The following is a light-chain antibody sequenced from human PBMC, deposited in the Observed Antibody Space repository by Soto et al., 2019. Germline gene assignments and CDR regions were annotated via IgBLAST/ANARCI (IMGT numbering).Light chain of an antibody. CDR2: EVS. V-gene: IGLV2-8*01. Sequence: QSALTQPPSASGSPGQSVTISCTGTSSDIGGYNYVSWYQQHPGKAPKLIIYEVSKRPSGVPDRFSGSKSGNTASLTVSGLHTEDEADYYCSSYAGSSTLVVFGGGTKLTVL. J-gene: IGLJ2*01. CDR1: SSDIGGYNY. CDR3: SSYAGSSTLVV.